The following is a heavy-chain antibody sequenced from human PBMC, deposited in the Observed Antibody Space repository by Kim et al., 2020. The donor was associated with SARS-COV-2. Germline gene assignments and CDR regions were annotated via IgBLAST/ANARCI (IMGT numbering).Heavy chain of an antibody. J-gene: IGHJ4*02. CDR3: AKVAQSRITMIVVVINPAFDY. CDR1: GFTFSSYA. CDR2: ISGSGGST. V-gene: IGHV3-23*01. Sequence: GGSLRLSCAASGFTFSSYAMSWVRQAPGKGLEWVSAISGSGGSTYYADSVKGRFTISRDNSKNTLYLQMHSLRAEDTAVYYCAKVAQSRITMIVVVINPAFDYGGQGPLVTVSS. D-gene: IGHD3-22*01.